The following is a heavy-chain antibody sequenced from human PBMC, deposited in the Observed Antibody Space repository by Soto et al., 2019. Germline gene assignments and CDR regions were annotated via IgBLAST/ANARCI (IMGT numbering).Heavy chain of an antibody. D-gene: IGHD6-19*01. V-gene: IGHV1-46*01. CDR2: VNPSDGRA. J-gene: IGHJ4*02. Sequence: QVDLVQSGAEVKKPGASVKMSCKSSGYRLSNYYMHWVRQAPGQGLEWMGIVNPSDGRANYARKFQGRVTMTWDTSTTTLYMEVNSLRSDDTAIYYCARAELLVAGPAFDSWGKGTLVTVSS. CDR1: GYRLSNYY. CDR3: ARAELLVAGPAFDS.